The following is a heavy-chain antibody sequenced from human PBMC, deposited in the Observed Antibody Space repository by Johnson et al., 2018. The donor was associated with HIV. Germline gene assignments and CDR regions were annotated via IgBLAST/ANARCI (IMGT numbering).Heavy chain of an antibody. D-gene: IGHD1-7*01. Sequence: QVQLVESVGGVVQPGMSLRLSCAASGFIFSSYHMHWVRQAPGKGLEWVALISNDGNNKYHADSVKGRFTISRDNSKNTLYLQMNSLRAKDTAVYYCARDWELGAFDIWGQGNMVIVSS. CDR3: ARDWELGAFDI. CDR2: ISNDGNNK. V-gene: IGHV3-30*04. J-gene: IGHJ3*02. CDR1: GFIFSSYH.